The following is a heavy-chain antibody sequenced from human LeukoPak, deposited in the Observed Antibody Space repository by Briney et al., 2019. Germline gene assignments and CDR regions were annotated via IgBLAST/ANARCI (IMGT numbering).Heavy chain of an antibody. CDR3: ARDLVGATGQSWFDP. V-gene: IGHV4-38-2*02. D-gene: IGHD1-26*01. Sequence: SETLSLTCTVSGYSISSGYYWAWIRQPPGKGLEWIGTIYHSGITYYNPSLKSRVTISVDTSKNQFSLKLSSVTAADTAVYYCARDLVGATGQSWFDPWGQGTLVTVSS. J-gene: IGHJ5*02. CDR2: IYHSGIT. CDR1: GYSISSGYY.